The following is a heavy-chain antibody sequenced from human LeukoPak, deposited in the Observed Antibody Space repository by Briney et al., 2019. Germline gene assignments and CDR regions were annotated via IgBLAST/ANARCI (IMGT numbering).Heavy chain of an antibody. J-gene: IGHJ4*02. CDR1: GFIFSNYW. V-gene: IGHV3-74*01. D-gene: IGHD3-9*01. CDR3: VKDHGWLLYS. Sequence: GGSLRLSCAASGFIFSNYWMHWVRQAPGKVLVWVSRINSDGSSTGYAGSVKGRFTIARDNSKNTLYLQMNSLRADDTAVYYCVKDHGWLLYSWGQGTLVTVSS. CDR2: INSDGSST.